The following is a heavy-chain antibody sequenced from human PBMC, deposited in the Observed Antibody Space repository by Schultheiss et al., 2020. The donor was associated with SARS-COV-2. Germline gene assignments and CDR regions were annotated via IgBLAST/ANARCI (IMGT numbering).Heavy chain of an antibody. D-gene: IGHD6-6*01. Sequence: GGSLRLSCAASGFTFSSYGMHWVRQAPGKGLEWVAVIWYDGSNKYYADSVKGRFTISRDNSKNTLYLQMNSLRVEDTAVYYCARAYGSSVFDYWGQGTLVTVSS. J-gene: IGHJ4*02. V-gene: IGHV3-33*08. CDR2: IWYDGSNK. CDR1: GFTFSSYG. CDR3: ARAYGSSVFDY.